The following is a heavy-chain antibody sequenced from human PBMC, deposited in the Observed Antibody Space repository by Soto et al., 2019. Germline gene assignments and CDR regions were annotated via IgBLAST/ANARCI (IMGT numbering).Heavy chain of an antibody. V-gene: IGHV1-18*01. CDR3: ARSGEHPFDF. CDR2: ISPLKGNT. CDR1: GYTFTNYV. J-gene: IGHJ4*02. D-gene: IGHD6-25*01. Sequence: ASVKVSCKASGYTFTNYVIHWVRQAPGQGLEWMGWISPLKGNTKYAQKVQGRVSVTTDTSTNTVYMELSGLRYVDTALYYCARSGEHPFDFWGQGTLVTVSS.